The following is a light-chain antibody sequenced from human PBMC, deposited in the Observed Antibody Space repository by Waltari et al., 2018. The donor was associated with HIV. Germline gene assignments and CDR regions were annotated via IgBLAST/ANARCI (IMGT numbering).Light chain of an antibody. V-gene: IGKV4-1*01. CDR3: QQYYSTPIT. CDR2: WAA. CDR1: QSWIYTSDNENY. J-gene: IGKJ5*01. Sequence: DIVMTQSPDSLAVSLGWRATINCKASQSWIYTSDNENYLAWSQQKPGQPPKLPSYWAATRESGVPDRFSGSGSGTDFTLTISSLPAEDGAVYYCQQYYSTPITFGQGTRLEIK.